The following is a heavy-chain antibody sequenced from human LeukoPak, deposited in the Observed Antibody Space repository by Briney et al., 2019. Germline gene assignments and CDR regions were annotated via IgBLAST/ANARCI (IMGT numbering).Heavy chain of an antibody. CDR2: ISSSGSTI. Sequence: GGSLRLSCAASGFTFSDYYMSWIRQAPGKGLEWVSYISSSGSTIYYADSVKGRFTISRDNAKNSLYLQMNSLRAEDTAVYYCASLITMVRGPIGGNWFDPWGQGTLVTVSS. CDR3: ASLITMVRGPIGGNWFDP. V-gene: IGHV3-11*04. CDR1: GFTFSDYY. D-gene: IGHD3-10*01. J-gene: IGHJ5*02.